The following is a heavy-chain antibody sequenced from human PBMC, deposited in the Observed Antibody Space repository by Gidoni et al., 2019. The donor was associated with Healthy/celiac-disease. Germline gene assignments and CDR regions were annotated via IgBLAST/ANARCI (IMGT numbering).Heavy chain of an antibody. V-gene: IGHV3-21*01. J-gene: IGHJ4*02. D-gene: IGHD2-15*01. CDR1: GFTFSSYS. CDR2: ISSSSSYI. CDR3: ARDGRDGFDY. Sequence: EVQLVESGGGLVKPGGSLRLSWAASGFTFSSYSMNWVRQAPGKGLEGVSSISSSSSYIYYADSVKGRFTISRDNAKNSLYLQMNSLRAEDTAVYYCARDGRDGFDYWGQGTLVTVSS.